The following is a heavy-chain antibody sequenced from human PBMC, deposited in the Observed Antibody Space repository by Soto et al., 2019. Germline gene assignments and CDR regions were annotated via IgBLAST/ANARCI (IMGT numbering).Heavy chain of an antibody. V-gene: IGHV1-18*01. CDR3: ARVINPEGYYDILTGFPPLDY. CDR1: GYTFTSYG. D-gene: IGHD3-9*01. J-gene: IGHJ4*02. Sequence: QVQLVQSGAEVKKPGASVKVSCKASGYTFTSYGISWVRQAPGQGLEWMGWISAYNGNTNYAQKLQGRVTMTTDTSTSTAYMEMRSLRSDDTAVYYCARVINPEGYYDILTGFPPLDYWGQGTLVTVSS. CDR2: ISAYNGNT.